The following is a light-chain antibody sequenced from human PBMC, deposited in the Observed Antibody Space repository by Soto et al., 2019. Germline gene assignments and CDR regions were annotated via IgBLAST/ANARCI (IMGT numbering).Light chain of an antibody. CDR1: QGIGIY. CDR2: AAS. Sequence: DIQMTQSPSSLSASLGDRVTITCRASQGIGIYLAWFQQRPGKVPKLLIYAASTLQSGVPSRFCGSGSGTDFTLTISSLQREDIATYYCQKYNSAPLTFGGGTRVEIK. CDR3: QKYNSAPLT. V-gene: IGKV1-27*01. J-gene: IGKJ4*01.